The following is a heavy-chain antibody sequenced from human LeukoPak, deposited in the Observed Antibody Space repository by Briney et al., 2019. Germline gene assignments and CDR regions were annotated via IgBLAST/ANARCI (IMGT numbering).Heavy chain of an antibody. V-gene: IGHV4-59*01. CDR2: IYYSGST. CDR1: GGSISSYY. J-gene: IGHJ4*02. Sequence: SETLSLTCTVSGGSISSYYWSWIRRPPGKGLEWIGYIYYSGSTKYNPSLKSRVTISVDTSKNQFSLKLSSVTAADTAVYYCARVPPGTSHFDYWGQGTLVTVSS. CDR3: ARVPPGTSHFDY. D-gene: IGHD1-7*01.